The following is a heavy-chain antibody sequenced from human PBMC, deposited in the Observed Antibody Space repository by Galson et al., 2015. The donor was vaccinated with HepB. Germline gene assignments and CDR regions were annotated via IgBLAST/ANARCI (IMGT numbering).Heavy chain of an antibody. Sequence: SLRLSCAASGFTFKTYWMHWVRQVPGKGLVWVSRINSDGRTTNYADSVKGRFTISRDNARNTLYLQMKSLRVEDTAVYYCTRGAVSGSYSFGEDYWGQGTLVAVSP. CDR2: INSDGRTT. CDR3: TRGAVSGSYSFGEDY. J-gene: IGHJ4*02. CDR1: GFTFKTYW. D-gene: IGHD3-10*01. V-gene: IGHV3-74*01.